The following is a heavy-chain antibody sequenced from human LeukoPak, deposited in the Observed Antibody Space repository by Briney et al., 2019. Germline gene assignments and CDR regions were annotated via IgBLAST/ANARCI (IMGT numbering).Heavy chain of an antibody. Sequence: PSETLSLTCAVSGGSISSSNWWSWVRQPPGKGLEWIGKIFHSGSTNYNPSLKSRVTMSVGNSKNQFSLKLSSVTAADTAVYYCARETPKNYYYYYMDVWGKGTTVTVSS. CDR2: IFHSGST. J-gene: IGHJ6*03. CDR3: ARETPKNYYYYYMDV. CDR1: GGSISSSNW. V-gene: IGHV4-4*02.